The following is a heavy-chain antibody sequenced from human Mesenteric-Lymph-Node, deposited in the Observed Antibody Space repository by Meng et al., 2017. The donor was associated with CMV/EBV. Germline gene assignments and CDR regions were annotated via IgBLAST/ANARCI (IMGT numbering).Heavy chain of an antibody. V-gene: IGHV1-3*01. CDR2: INAGNSNT. CDR3: ARNYYGSGSYYMAGYFDL. J-gene: IGHJ2*01. D-gene: IGHD3-10*01. Sequence: TFTSYAMHWVRQAPGQRLEWMGWINAGNSNTKYSRKFQGRVTITRDTSASTAYMELSSLRSENTAVYYCARNYYGSGSYYMAGYFDLWGRGTLVTVSS. CDR1: TFTSYA.